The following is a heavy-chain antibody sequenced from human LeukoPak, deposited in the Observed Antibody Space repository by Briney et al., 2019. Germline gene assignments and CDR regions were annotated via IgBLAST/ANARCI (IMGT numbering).Heavy chain of an antibody. D-gene: IGHD3-22*01. Sequence: GGSLRLSCAACGFTFSSYDMTWVRQAPAKGLNGVSGISASGGNIYYEDSVKGRFTISRDNSKNTLYLQMNSLRAEDTAIYYCAKPRDSSGYSIAFDIWGQGTMVTVSS. CDR3: AKPRDSSGYSIAFDI. CDR1: GFTFSSYD. CDR2: ISASGGNI. J-gene: IGHJ3*02. V-gene: IGHV3-23*01.